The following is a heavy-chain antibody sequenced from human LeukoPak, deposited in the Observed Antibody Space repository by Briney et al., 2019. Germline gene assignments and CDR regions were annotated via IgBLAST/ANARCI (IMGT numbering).Heavy chain of an antibody. D-gene: IGHD3-3*01. V-gene: IGHV4-30-4*01. CDR2: IYYSGST. J-gene: IGHJ4*02. CDR1: GGSISSGDYY. Sequence: SQTLSLTCTVFGGSISSGDYYWSWIRQPPGKGLEWIGYIYYSGSTYYNPSLKSRVTISVDTSKNQFSLKLSSVTAADTAVYYCARVRGGSSGFLEWLLWGKTVDYWGQGTLVTVSS. CDR3: ARVRGGSSGFLEWLLWGKTVDY.